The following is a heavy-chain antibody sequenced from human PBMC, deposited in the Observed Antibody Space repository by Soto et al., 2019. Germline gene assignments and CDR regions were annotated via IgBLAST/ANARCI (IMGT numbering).Heavy chain of an antibody. CDR3: ARVPDR. CDR2: IYHSGST. Sequence: PSETLSLTCAVSGGSISSGGYSWSWIRQPPGKGLEWIGYIYHSGSTYYNPSLKRQVTISVDRSKNQFSLKLSSVTAADTAVYYCARVPDRWGQGTLVTVSS. V-gene: IGHV4-30-2*01. D-gene: IGHD2-2*01. J-gene: IGHJ5*02. CDR1: GGSISSGGYS.